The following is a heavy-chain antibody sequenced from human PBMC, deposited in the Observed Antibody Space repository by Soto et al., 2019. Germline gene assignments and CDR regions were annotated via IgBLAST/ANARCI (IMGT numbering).Heavy chain of an antibody. CDR2: ISGSGVST. J-gene: IGHJ4*02. CDR1: VFTCSSDA. Sequence: GGSLRLSFAASVFTCSSDAISSVGQAPGKGLEWVSAISGSGVSTYYAESVKGRFPISRHNSKNRLYLQLNILRAEDMALYYCAKDFVYDSSGYLPYGAYWGEGTLHNVSS. D-gene: IGHD3-22*01. V-gene: IGHV3-23*01. CDR3: AKDFVYDSSGYLPYGAY.